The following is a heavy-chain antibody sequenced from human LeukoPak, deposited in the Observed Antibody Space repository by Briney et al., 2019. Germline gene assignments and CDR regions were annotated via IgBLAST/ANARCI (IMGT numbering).Heavy chain of an antibody. V-gene: IGHV3-21*01. CDR3: ADTRSYSFDY. CDR2: ISGSSSDI. Sequence: SGGSLRLSCAAPGFTFSGYSMNWVRQAPGKGLEWVSSISGSSSDINYADSVKGRFTISRDSSKNTLYLQMNSLSAEDTAVYYCADTRSYSFDYWGRGTLVAVSS. D-gene: IGHD3-10*01. CDR1: GFTFSGYS. J-gene: IGHJ4*02.